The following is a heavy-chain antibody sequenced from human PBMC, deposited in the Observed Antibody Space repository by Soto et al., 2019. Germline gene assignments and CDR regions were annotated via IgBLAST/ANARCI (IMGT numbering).Heavy chain of an antibody. D-gene: IGHD2-21*02. Sequence: LSLTCTVSGGSISGFYWSWIRQPPGKGLEWIGYIYYSGSTNYNPSLRSRLTMSVDTSKNLFSLKLSSVTAAGTAVYFCAREDDGGDRDYYGLDVWGPGTTVTVSS. CDR2: IYYSGST. J-gene: IGHJ6*02. V-gene: IGHV4-59*12. CDR1: GGSISGFY. CDR3: AREDDGGDRDYYGLDV.